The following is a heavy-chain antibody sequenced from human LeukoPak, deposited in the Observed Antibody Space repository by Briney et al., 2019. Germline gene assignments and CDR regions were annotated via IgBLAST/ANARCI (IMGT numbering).Heavy chain of an antibody. Sequence: ASVKVSCKTSGYTFYNYDINWVRQATGQELEWMGWMNPNSGNTGYAQRFQGRVLMTTNTSTTTAYMEFRELRAEDTAIYYFASGAHGAIFGQGYDEYFEYWGQGTVVAVS. V-gene: IGHV1-8*01. D-gene: IGHD3-3*01. CDR3: ASGAHGAIFGQGYDEYFEY. CDR2: MNPNSGNT. CDR1: GYTFYNYD. J-gene: IGHJ4*02.